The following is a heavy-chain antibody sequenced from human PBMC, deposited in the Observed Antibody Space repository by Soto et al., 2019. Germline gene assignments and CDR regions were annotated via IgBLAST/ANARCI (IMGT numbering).Heavy chain of an antibody. J-gene: IGHJ6*02. V-gene: IGHV3-21*01. CDR1: GFTFSSYS. D-gene: IGHD2-2*01. CDR2: ISSRSSDI. Sequence: EVQLVESGGGLVKPGGSLRISCAASGFTFSSYSMNWVRQAPGKGLEWVASISSRSSDIFYADSVKGRFTISRDNAKNSLNLQMNSLRVEDTAVYYCARDSRDCRTITCTHYYYFYAMDVWGQGTTVTVSS. CDR3: ARDSRDCRTITCTHYYYFYAMDV.